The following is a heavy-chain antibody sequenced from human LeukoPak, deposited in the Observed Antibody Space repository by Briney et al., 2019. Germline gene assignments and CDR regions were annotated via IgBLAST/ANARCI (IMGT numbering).Heavy chain of an antibody. J-gene: IGHJ6*03. CDR2: ISGSGGST. V-gene: IGHV3-23*01. D-gene: IGHD5-18*01. CDR1: GFTFSSYA. Sequence: GGSLRLSCAASGFTFSSYAMSWVRQAPGKGLEWVSAISGSGGSTYYADSVKGRFTISRDNSKNTLYLQMNSLRAEDTAVYYCAKEGGLFIQLYYYYYMDVWGKGTTVTVSS. CDR3: AKEGGLFIQLYYYYYMDV.